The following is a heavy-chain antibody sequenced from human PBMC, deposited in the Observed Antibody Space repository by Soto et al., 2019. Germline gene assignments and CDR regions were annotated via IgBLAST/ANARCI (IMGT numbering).Heavy chain of an antibody. D-gene: IGHD3-10*01. CDR3: AFNSGSGSYYFDY. CDR2: ISGGGETT. V-gene: IGHV3-23*01. Sequence: EVQLLESGGGLVPPGGSLRLSCAASGFTFSSYAMWWVRQAPGKGLECVSAISGGGETTYYADSVKGRFTISRDNSKSTLYLQMNSLRAEDTAVYYCAFNSGSGSYYFDYWGQGTLVTVSS. J-gene: IGHJ4*02. CDR1: GFTFSSYA.